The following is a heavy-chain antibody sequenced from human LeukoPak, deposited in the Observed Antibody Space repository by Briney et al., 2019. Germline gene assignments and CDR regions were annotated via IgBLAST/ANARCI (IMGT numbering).Heavy chain of an antibody. V-gene: IGHV1-24*01. CDR1: GYTLSDLS. CDR3: ATHRTTVITGLVY. D-gene: IGHD4-17*01. J-gene: IGHJ4*02. Sequence: GASVKVSCKVSGYTLSDLSTHWVRQAPGKGLEWMGGLDPADGETIYAQKFQGRVTMTEDTSTDTAYMELNSLRSEDTAVYYCATHRTTVITGLVYRGQGTLVSVSS. CDR2: LDPADGET.